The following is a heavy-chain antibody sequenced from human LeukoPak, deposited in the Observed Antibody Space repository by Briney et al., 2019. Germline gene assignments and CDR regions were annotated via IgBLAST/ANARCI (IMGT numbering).Heavy chain of an antibody. Sequence: GGSLRLSCAASGFTFSSYAMHWVRQAPGKGLEWVAVISSGGSDKYHAGSVKGRFTISRDNSKNTLYLQMDSLRAEDTAAYYCAKEVTIPAAGRKDYYYYGLDVWGQGTTVTVSS. V-gene: IGHV3-30*04. J-gene: IGHJ6*02. CDR1: GFTFSSYA. D-gene: IGHD6-13*01. CDR3: AKEVTIPAAGRKDYYYYGLDV. CDR2: ISSGGSDK.